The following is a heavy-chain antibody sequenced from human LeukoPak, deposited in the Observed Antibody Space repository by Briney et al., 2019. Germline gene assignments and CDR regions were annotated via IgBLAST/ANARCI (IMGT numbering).Heavy chain of an antibody. D-gene: IGHD5-12*01. CDR2: IYYSGST. Sequence: SETLSLTCTVSGGSISSGGYYWSWIRQHPGKGLEWIGYIYYSGSTYYNPSLKSRVTISVDTSKNQFSLKLSSVTAADTAVYYCARDRGPYSGYDSYYFDYWGQGTLVTASS. V-gene: IGHV4-31*03. CDR1: GGSISSGGYY. CDR3: ARDRGPYSGYDSYYFDY. J-gene: IGHJ4*02.